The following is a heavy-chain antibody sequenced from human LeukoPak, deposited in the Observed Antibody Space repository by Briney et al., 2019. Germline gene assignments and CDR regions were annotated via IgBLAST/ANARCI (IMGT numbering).Heavy chain of an antibody. Sequence: PGGSLRLSCAASGFTFSNYGMHWVRQAPGKGLEWVVVISHDGSNNNYADSVKGRFTISRDNSKNTLYLQMNSLRAEDTAVYYCAKDRTHVSPYDFWSGYYKSFDYWGQGTLVTVSS. D-gene: IGHD3-3*01. V-gene: IGHV3-30*18. CDR2: ISHDGSNN. J-gene: IGHJ4*02. CDR3: AKDRTHVSPYDFWSGYYKSFDY. CDR1: GFTFSNYG.